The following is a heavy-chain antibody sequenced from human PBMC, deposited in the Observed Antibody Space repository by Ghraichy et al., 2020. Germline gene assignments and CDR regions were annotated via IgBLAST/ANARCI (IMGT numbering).Heavy chain of an antibody. CDR1: GGSFSGYY. Sequence: ETLSLTCAVYGGSFSGYYWSWIRQPPGKGLEWIGEINHSGSTNYNPSLKSRVTISVDTSKNQFSLKLSSVTAADTAVYYCARGHRLRLGELSSKGPYYFDYWGQGTLVTVSS. J-gene: IGHJ4*02. D-gene: IGHD3-16*02. CDR2: INHSGST. CDR3: ARGHRLRLGELSSKGPYYFDY. V-gene: IGHV4-34*01.